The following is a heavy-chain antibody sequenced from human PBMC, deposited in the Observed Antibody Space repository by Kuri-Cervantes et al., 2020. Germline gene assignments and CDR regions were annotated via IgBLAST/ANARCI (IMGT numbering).Heavy chain of an antibody. CDR1: GYTFTSYG. J-gene: IGHJ6*02. Sequence: AAVKVSCKASGYTFTSYGISWVRQAPGQGREWMGWISAYNGNTNYAQKLQGRVTMTTDTSTSTAYMELSRLRSDDTAVYYCARDILVFGELLTYYYGMDVRGQGTTVTVSS. CDR3: ARDILVFGELLTYYYGMDV. V-gene: IGHV1-18*01. CDR2: ISAYNGNT. D-gene: IGHD3-10*01.